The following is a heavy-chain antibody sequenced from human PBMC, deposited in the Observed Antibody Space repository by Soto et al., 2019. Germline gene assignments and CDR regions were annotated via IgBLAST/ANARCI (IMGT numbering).Heavy chain of an antibody. CDR1: GFTFSSYA. V-gene: IGHV3-30-3*01. D-gene: IGHD6-19*01. Sequence: QVQLVKSGGGVVQPGRSLRLSCAASGFTFSSYAMHWVRQAPGKGLEWVAVISYDGSNKYYADSVKGRFTISRDNSKNTLYLQMNSLGAEDTAVYYCARGGSAWSVDYWGQGTLVTVSS. CDR3: ARGGSAWSVDY. CDR2: ISYDGSNK. J-gene: IGHJ4*02.